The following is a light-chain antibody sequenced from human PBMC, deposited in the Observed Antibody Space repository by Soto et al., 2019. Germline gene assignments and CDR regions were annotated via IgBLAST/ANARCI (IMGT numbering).Light chain of an antibody. V-gene: IGKV1-27*01. CDR3: QKYNSVPLT. Sequence: DIQMTQSPSSLSASVGDRVTITCRASQGISTYLAWYQQKPGKVPKLLIYAASTLQSGLPSRFSGSGSGTDFTLTISSLQPEDVATYYCQKYNSVPLTFGGGTKVEIK. CDR1: QGISTY. CDR2: AAS. J-gene: IGKJ4*01.